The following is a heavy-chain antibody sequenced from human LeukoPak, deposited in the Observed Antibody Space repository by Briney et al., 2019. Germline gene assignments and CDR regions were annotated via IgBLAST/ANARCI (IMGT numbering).Heavy chain of an antibody. CDR1: GFTLSSYS. CDR2: INHNGNVN. Sequence: GGSLRLSCAASGFTLSSYSMNWVRQAPGKGLEWVASINHNGNVNYYVDSVKGRFTISRDNAKNSLYLQMSNLRAEDTAVYFCARGGGLDVWGQGATVTVSS. CDR3: ARGGGLDV. J-gene: IGHJ6*02. V-gene: IGHV3-7*03. D-gene: IGHD3-16*01.